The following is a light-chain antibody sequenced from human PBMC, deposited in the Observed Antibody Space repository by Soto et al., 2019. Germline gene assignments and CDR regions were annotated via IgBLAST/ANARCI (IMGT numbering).Light chain of an antibody. CDR3: QQYGSSRT. CDR1: ETVNSNY. Sequence: IVLTQSPGTLSLSPCERATLSCRASETVNSNYLAWYQQKRGQAPRLLIYGASRRATGIPDRFSGSGSGTDFTLTITRLEPEDFAVYYCQQYGSSRTFGQGTKVDIK. J-gene: IGKJ1*01. V-gene: IGKV3-20*01. CDR2: GAS.